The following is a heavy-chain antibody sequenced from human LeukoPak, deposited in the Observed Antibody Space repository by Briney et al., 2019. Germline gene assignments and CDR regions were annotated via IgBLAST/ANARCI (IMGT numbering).Heavy chain of an antibody. CDR1: GFTFSSYA. J-gene: IGHJ6*03. V-gene: IGHV3-21*01. Sequence: GGSLRLSCAASGFTFSSYAMHWVRQAPGKGLEWVSSISSSSSYIYYADSVKGRFTISRDNAKNSLYLQMNSLRAEDTAVYYCARDRGITGTNHYYYYMDVWGKGTTVTVSS. CDR3: ARDRGITGTNHYYYYMDV. D-gene: IGHD1-20*01. CDR2: ISSSSSYI.